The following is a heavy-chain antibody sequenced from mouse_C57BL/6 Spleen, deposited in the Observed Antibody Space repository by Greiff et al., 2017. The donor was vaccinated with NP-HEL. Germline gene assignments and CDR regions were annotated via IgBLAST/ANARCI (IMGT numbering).Heavy chain of an antibody. Sequence: EVQLVESGGGLVKPGGSLKLSCAASGFTFSDYGMHWVRQAPEKGLEWVAYISSGSSTIYYADTVKGRFTISRDNAKNTLFLQMTSLRSEDTAMYYCARAPVVATSYWYFDVWGTGTTVTVSS. CDR2: ISSGSSTI. CDR1: GFTFSDYG. CDR3: ARAPVVATSYWYFDV. D-gene: IGHD1-1*01. V-gene: IGHV5-17*01. J-gene: IGHJ1*03.